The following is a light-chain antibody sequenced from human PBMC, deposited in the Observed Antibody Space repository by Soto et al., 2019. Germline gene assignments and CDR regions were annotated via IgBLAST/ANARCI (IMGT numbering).Light chain of an antibody. CDR3: SSYSISNTRV. CDR1: SSDVGDYNY. CDR2: DVA. V-gene: IGLV2-14*03. Sequence: QSALTQPASVSGSPGQSIAISCTGTSSDVGDYNYVSWYQQHPGKAPKLIIYDVAKRPSGVSDRFSGSKSGSTASLTISGLQAEDEAYYYCSSYSISNTRVFGGGTKLTVL. J-gene: IGLJ3*02.